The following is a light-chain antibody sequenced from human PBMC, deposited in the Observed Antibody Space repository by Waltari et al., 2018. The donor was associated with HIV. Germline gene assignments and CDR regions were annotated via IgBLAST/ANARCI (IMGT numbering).Light chain of an antibody. CDR3: SSYAATTTIL. CDR2: EVT. J-gene: IGLJ3*02. CDR1: NSDVGAYDY. V-gene: IGLV2-14*01. Sequence: QSVLTQPASVSGSPGQSITISCTGTNSDVGAYDYVSWYKQYPGKAPKLLIYEVTTRSPGISYRFSGSKSGNTASMTISGLQPEDEAHYYCSSYAATTTILFGGGTRLTVL.